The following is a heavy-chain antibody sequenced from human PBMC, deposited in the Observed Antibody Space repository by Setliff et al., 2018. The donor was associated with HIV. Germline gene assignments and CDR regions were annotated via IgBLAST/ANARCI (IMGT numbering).Heavy chain of an antibody. D-gene: IGHD3-22*01. Sequence: ASVKVSCKASGYTFTNYYIHGVRQAPGQGLEWMGLINPSGGRTSYAQKFQGRLTMTRDTSRSTVYMELSSLRSEDTAVYYCARCYYDSSGPTDAFDIWGQGTVVTVSS. CDR2: INPSGGRT. CDR3: ARCYYDSSGPTDAFDI. J-gene: IGHJ3*02. CDR1: GYTFTNYY. V-gene: IGHV1-46*01.